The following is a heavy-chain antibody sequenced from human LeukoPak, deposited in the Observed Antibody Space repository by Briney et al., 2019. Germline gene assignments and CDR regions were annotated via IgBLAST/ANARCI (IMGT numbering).Heavy chain of an antibody. V-gene: IGHV1-2*04. CDR1: GYTFTGYY. J-gene: IGHJ3*02. CDR2: INPNSGGT. Sequence: ASVKVSCKASGYTFTGYYMHWVRQAPGQGLEWMGWINPNSGGTNYAQKFQGWVTMTRDTSISTAYMELSRLRSDDTAVYYCAREGGWFGELLNAFDIWGQGTMVTVSS. CDR3: AREGGWFGELLNAFDI. D-gene: IGHD3-10*01.